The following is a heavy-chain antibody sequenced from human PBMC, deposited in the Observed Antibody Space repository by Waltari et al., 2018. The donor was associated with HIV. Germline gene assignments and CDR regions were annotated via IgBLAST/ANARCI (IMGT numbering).Heavy chain of an antibody. D-gene: IGHD1-26*01. J-gene: IGHJ4*01. CDR1: GYKLTDLS. CDR3: AARKFGSSGNYHFDY. CDR2: PDLDINEPT. Sequence: QVHLAQSGAEVKRPGASVKVSCKFSGYKLTDLSMHWVRPAPGKGLEWVGIPDLDINEPTLDDQMVRGRVTLTDDSSPDAGFMALGGIMSEDTALAYCAARKFGSSGNYHFDYWGQGTRVIVS. V-gene: IGHV1-24*01.